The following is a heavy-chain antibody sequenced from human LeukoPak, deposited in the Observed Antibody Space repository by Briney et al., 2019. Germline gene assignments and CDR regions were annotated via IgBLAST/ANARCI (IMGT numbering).Heavy chain of an antibody. CDR3: ARAVVGAPFDI. V-gene: IGHV4-59*12. CDR1: GGSISSYY. D-gene: IGHD1-26*01. CDR2: IYYSGST. Sequence: PSETLSLTCTVSGGSISSYYWSWIRQPPGKGLEWIGYIYYSGSTYYNPSLKSRVTISVDTSKNQFSLKLSSVTAADTAVYYCARAVVGAPFDIWGQGTMVTVSS. J-gene: IGHJ3*02.